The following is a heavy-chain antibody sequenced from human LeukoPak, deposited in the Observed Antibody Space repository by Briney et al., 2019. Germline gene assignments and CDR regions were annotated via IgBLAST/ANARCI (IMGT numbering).Heavy chain of an antibody. CDR1: GFTFSSYW. CDR2: IKQDGSEK. D-gene: IGHD5-24*01. J-gene: IGHJ4*02. CDR3: ARVRRDGYNWSIFDY. V-gene: IGHV3-7*04. Sequence: AGGSLRLSCAASGFTFSSYWMSWVRQAPGKGLEWVANIKQDGSEKYYVDSVKGRFTISRDNAKNSLYLQMNSLRAEDTAVYYCARVRRDGYNWSIFDYWGQGTLVTVSS.